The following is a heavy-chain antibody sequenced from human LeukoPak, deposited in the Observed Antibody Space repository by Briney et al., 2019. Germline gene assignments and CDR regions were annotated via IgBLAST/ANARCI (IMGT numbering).Heavy chain of an antibody. D-gene: IGHD6-13*01. V-gene: IGHV4-39*07. CDR3: ARDQLQLVP. CDR1: GGSISSSSYY. J-gene: IGHJ5*02. CDR2: IYYSGST. Sequence: SETLSLTCTVSGGSISSSSYYWGWIRQPPGKGLEWIGSIYYSGSTYYNPSLKSRVTISVDTSKNQFSLKLSSVTAADTAVYYCARDQLQLVPWGQGTLVTVSS.